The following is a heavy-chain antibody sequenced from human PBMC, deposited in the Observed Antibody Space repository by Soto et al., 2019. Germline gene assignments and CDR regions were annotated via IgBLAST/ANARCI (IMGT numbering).Heavy chain of an antibody. V-gene: IGHV4-34*01. CDR2: INHSGST. CDR3: ARGRTPPSRTTVTRWLDY. Sequence: QVQLQQWGAGLLKPSETLSLTCAVYGGSFSGYYWSWIRQPPGKGLEWIGEINHSGSTNYNPSLKSRFTISVDTSKNQFSLKLSSVTAADTAVYYCARGRTPPSRTTVTRWLDYWGQGTLVTVSS. D-gene: IGHD4-17*01. J-gene: IGHJ4*02. CDR1: GGSFSGYY.